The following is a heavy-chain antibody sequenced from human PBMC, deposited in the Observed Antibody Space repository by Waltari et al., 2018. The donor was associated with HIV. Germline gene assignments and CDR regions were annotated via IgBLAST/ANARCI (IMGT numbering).Heavy chain of an antibody. CDR2: IYYSGST. D-gene: IGHD2-2*01. Sequence: QVQLQESGPGLVKPSETLSLTCTVSGGSISSYYWSWIRQPPGKGLEWIGYIYYSGSTNYNPSLKSRVTISVDTSKNQFSLKLSSVTAADTAVYYCARDQTSGSIGYYYGMDVWGQGTTVTVSS. CDR3: ARDQTSGSIGYYYGMDV. V-gene: IGHV4-59*01. CDR1: GGSISSYY. J-gene: IGHJ6*02.